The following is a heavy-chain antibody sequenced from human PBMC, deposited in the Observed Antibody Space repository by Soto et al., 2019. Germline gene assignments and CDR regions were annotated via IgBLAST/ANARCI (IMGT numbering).Heavy chain of an antibody. CDR3: ARGHYYDRDV. V-gene: IGHV3-74*01. J-gene: IGHJ6*02. CDR2: INTDGSST. Sequence: EAQVVESGGGLVQPGGSLRLSCAASGFTFSSHWIHWVRQAPGKGLVWVSRINTDGSSTSYADSVRGRFSISRDNAEYTRYLQMNSLRVDDTDVYSCARGHYYDRDVWGQGTTVTVSS. CDR1: GFTFSSHW.